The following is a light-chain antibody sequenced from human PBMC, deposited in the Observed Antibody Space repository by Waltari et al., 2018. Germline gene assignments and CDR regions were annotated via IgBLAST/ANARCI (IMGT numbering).Light chain of an antibody. CDR3: AAWDDSLSASL. CDR1: SSNIGSDY. J-gene: IGLJ2*01. CDR2: RNE. V-gene: IGLV1-47*01. Sequence: QSVLTQPPSVSGTPGQRVTISCSGSSSNIGSDYVYWFQQLPGTAPKLLSYRNEDGPSGVPDRFSGSKCGTSAYLAISGLRSEEEADYYCAAWDDSLSASLFGGGTKVTVL.